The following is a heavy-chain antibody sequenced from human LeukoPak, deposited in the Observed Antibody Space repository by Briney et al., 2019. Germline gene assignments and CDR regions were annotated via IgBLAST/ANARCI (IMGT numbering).Heavy chain of an antibody. J-gene: IGHJ6*03. V-gene: IGHV3-48*01. CDR1: GFTFSSYS. CDR3: ARDPRTLYYCYYMDV. CDR2: ISSSSSTI. Sequence: VGSLCLSPAASGFTFSSYSMNWVRQAPGKGLEWVSYISSSSSTIYYADSVKGRFTISRDNAKNSLYLQMNSLRAEDTAVYYCARDPRTLYYCYYMDVSGKAPSLTVSS.